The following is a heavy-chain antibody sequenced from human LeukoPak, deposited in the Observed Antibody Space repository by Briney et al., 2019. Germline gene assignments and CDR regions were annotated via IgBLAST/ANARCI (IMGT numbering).Heavy chain of an antibody. CDR3: TRESGPPSFHIKY. V-gene: IGHV3-48*03. CDR1: GFALSTFE. CDR2: VSGSGSTK. Sequence: GGSLRLSCAASGFALSTFEMNWVRQAPGKGLEWLSCVSGSGSTKSYSDSVKGRFIISKDNAKKSLYLEMNNLRAEDTAVYYCTRESGPPSFHIKYWGQGTLVTVSS. J-gene: IGHJ4*02. D-gene: IGHD2-21*01.